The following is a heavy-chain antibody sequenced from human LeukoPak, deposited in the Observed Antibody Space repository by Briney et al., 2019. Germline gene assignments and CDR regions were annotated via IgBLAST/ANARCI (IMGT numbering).Heavy chain of an antibody. D-gene: IGHD1-26*01. CDR2: IGGSGGRT. V-gene: IGHV3-23*01. CDR3: AKGRASTGSYFDF. Sequence: GGSLRLSCSASGFTFKSYAMNWVRQAPEKGLEWVSSIGGSGGRTYYADSVTGRFSISRDNSKNTLYLQMNSLRPEDTAVYYCAKGRASTGSYFDFWGQGTLVTVSS. CDR1: GFTFKSYA. J-gene: IGHJ4*02.